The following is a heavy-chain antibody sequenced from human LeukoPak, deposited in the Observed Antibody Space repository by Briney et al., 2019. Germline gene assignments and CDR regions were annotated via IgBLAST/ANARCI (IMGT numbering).Heavy chain of an antibody. CDR2: ISPNSGGT. CDR1: GYTFTGYY. CDR3: ARPTYGNYFGY. Sequence: ASVKVSCKASGYTFTGYYMHWVRQAPGQGLEWMGWISPNSGGTNYAQKFQGSITMTRDTSISTAYMKLSRPRYDDTVLYYCARPTYGNYFGYWGQRTLVTVSS. V-gene: IGHV1-2*02. J-gene: IGHJ4*02. D-gene: IGHD3-10*01.